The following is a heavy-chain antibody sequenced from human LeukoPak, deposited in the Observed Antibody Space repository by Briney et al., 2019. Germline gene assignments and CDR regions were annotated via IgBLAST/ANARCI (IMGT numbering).Heavy chain of an antibody. CDR1: GYTFTSYY. J-gene: IGHJ4*02. D-gene: IGHD3-22*01. V-gene: IGHV1-46*01. CDR2: INPSGGST. CDR3: ARAHGGYYYDSSGPWDD. Sequence: ASVKVSCKASGYTFTSYYMHWVRQAPGQGLEWMGIINPSGGSTSYAQKFQGRVTMTRDTSTSTVYMELSSLRSEDTAVYYCARAHGGYYYDSSGPWDDWGQGTLVTVSS.